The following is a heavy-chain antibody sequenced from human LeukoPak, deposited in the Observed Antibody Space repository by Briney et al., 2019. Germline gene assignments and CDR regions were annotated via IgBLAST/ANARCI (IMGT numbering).Heavy chain of an antibody. CDR1: GFTFSSYA. Sequence: PGGSLRLSCAASGFTFSSYAMHWVRQAPGKGLEWAAVISYDGSNKYYADSVKGRFTISRDNSKNTLYLQMNSLRAEDTAVYYCARAYYDFWSGYYTTNYFDYWGQGTLVTVSS. D-gene: IGHD3-3*01. V-gene: IGHV3-30-3*01. CDR3: ARAYYDFWSGYYTTNYFDY. CDR2: ISYDGSNK. J-gene: IGHJ4*02.